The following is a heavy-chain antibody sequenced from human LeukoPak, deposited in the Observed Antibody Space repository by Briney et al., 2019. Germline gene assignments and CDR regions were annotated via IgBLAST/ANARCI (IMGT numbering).Heavy chain of an antibody. J-gene: IGHJ4*02. CDR1: GGSISTYY. CDR3: ARREYCGGTSCCSAALDF. V-gene: IGHV4-59*08. CDR2: IYYSGST. D-gene: IGHD2-15*01. Sequence: SETLSLTCTVSGGSISTYYWSWIRQPPGKGLEWIGYIYYSGSTNYNPSLKSRVTISVDTSKNQFSLKLSSVAAADTAVYFCARREYCGGTSCCSAALDFWGQGILVTVSS.